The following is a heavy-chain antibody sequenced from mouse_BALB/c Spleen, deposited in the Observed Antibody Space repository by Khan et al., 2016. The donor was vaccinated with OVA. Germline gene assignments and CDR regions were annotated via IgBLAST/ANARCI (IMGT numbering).Heavy chain of an antibody. CDR2: INPDSSTI. Sequence: EVKLLESGGGLVQPGGSLKLSCAASGFDFSSYGMNWVRQAPGKGLEWIGEINPDSSTINYTPSLKDKFIISRDNAKNPLYLQMSKVRSEDTARDFCARPDDYGPFAYWGQGTLVTVSA. CDR1: GFDFSSYG. V-gene: IGHV4-1*02. J-gene: IGHJ3*01. CDR3: ARPDDYGPFAY. D-gene: IGHD1-2*01.